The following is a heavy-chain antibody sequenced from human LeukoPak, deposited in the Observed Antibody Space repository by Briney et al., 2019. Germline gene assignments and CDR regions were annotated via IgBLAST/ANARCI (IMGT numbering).Heavy chain of an antibody. J-gene: IGHJ6*04. CDR2: IRPSGDNT. V-gene: IGHV3-23*01. Sequence: QPGGSLRLSCAASGFIFSSYDMTWVRQAPGRGLEWVSSIRPSGDNTYYGDSVKGRFTISRDNSKNTVYLQMNNMRVDDTAVYYCAKAKSYYYGSGNLVEMDVWGKGTTVTISS. CDR3: AKAKSYYYGSGNLVEMDV. D-gene: IGHD3-10*01. CDR1: GFIFSSYD.